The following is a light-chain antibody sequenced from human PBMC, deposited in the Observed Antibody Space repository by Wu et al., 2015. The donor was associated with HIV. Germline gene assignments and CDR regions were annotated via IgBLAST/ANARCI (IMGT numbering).Light chain of an antibody. J-gene: IGKJ2*01. CDR2: AAS. V-gene: IGKV1-39*01. Sequence: DIQITQSPSSLSASVGDRVTITCRASRSISNRLNWYQQKPGKAPKLLIYAASTLQSGVPSKFSGSGSGTEFTLTITSLQPEDFAVYYCQQSYSTPYNFGRGPRWRSN. CDR1: RSISNR. CDR3: QQSYSTPYN.